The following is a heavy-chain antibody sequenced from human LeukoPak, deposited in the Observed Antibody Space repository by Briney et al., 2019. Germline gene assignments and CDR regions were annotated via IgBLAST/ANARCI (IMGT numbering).Heavy chain of an antibody. CDR3: ARGYRG. D-gene: IGHD1-26*01. V-gene: IGHV3-53*01. CDR1: GFTVSSTY. CDR2: IYSGGNT. Sequence: PGGSLRLSCAASGFTVSSTYMSWVRQAPGKGLEWVSVIYSGGNTYYADSVKGRFTISRDNAKNSLYLQMNSLRAEDTAVYYCARGYRGWGQGTLVTVSS. J-gene: IGHJ4*02.